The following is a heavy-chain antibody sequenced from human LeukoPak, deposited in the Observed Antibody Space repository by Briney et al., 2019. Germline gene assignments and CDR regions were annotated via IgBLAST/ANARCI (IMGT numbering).Heavy chain of an antibody. CDR1: GYTFTSYD. D-gene: IGHD5-18*01. CDR3: AGGGGDTAMVFDY. CDR2: MNPNSGNT. V-gene: IGHV1-8*03. Sequence: ASVKVSCKASGYTFTSYDINWVRQAAGQGLEWMGWMNPNSGNTGYAQKFQGRVTITADKSTSTAYMELSSLRSEDTAVYYCAGGGGDTAMVFDYWGQGTLVTVSS. J-gene: IGHJ4*02.